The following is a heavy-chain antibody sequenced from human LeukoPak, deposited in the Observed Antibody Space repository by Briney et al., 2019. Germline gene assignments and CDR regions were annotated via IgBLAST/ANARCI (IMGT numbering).Heavy chain of an antibody. CDR2: ISSSGRTI. J-gene: IGHJ6*02. V-gene: IGHV3-48*03. Sequence: GGSLRLSCAAPGFTFSSYEFNWVRQAPGKGLEWVSYISSSGRTILYADSVKGRFTISRDNAKNSLYPQMNSLRAEDTAVYHCARGDGYCSSTSCYAGPSYGLDVWGQGTTVTVSS. CDR1: GFTFSSYE. CDR3: ARGDGYCSSTSCYAGPSYGLDV. D-gene: IGHD2-2*03.